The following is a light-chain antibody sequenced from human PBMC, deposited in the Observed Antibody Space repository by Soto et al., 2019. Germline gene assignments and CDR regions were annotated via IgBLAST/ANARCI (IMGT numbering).Light chain of an antibody. CDR2: GAS. CDR1: QSVSSN. J-gene: IGKJ1*01. CDR3: QQYNTWLWT. V-gene: IGKV3-15*01. Sequence: IVMKKSPATLSVSTGERATLSCRASQSVSSNLAWYQQKPGQAPRLLIYGASTRATGVPARFSGSESGTEFTLTISSLQSEDFAVYYCQQYNTWLWTFGQGTKVDIK.